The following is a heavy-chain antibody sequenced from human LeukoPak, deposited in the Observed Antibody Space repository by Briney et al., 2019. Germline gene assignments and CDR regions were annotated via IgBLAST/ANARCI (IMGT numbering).Heavy chain of an antibody. V-gene: IGHV4-39*07. CDR3: AGIRRVDDAFDI. D-gene: IGHD1-26*01. CDR2: IYYSGST. J-gene: IGHJ3*02. CDR1: GGSISSSSYY. Sequence: TSETLSLTCTVSGGSISSSSYYWGWIRQPPGKGLEWIGSIYYSGSTYYNPSLKSRVTISVDTSKNQFSLKLSSVTAADTAVYYCAGIRRVDDAFDIWGQGTMVTVSS.